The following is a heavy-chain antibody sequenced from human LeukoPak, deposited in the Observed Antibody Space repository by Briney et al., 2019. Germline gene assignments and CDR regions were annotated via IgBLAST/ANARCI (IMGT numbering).Heavy chain of an antibody. Sequence: PGGPLRLFCAASGFTFSAYNMNWVRQAPGKGLEWLSFPRGSGCTIYYAASVKGRFTISRDNAKNSLYLQMNSLRAEDTAVYYCVRDSFDSTGQYYFDYWGLGTLVTVSS. V-gene: IGHV3-48*04. CDR1: GFTFSAYN. CDR2: PRGSGCTI. D-gene: IGHD3-22*01. J-gene: IGHJ4*02. CDR3: VRDSFDSTGQYYFDY.